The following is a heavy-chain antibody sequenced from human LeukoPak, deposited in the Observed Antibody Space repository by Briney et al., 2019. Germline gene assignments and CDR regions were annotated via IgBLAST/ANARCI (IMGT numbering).Heavy chain of an antibody. CDR3: ARVGGSGSHDY. Sequence: GGSLRLSCAASGFTFSINAMAWVRQAPGKGLEWVSAISGSGGSTFYADSVKGRFTISRDNAKNSLYLQMNSLRAEDTAVYYCARVGGSGSHDYWGQGTLVTVSS. D-gene: IGHD3-10*01. CDR1: GFTFSINA. J-gene: IGHJ4*02. CDR2: ISGSGGST. V-gene: IGHV3-23*01.